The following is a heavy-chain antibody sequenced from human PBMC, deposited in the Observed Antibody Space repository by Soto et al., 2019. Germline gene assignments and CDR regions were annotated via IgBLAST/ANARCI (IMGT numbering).Heavy chain of an antibody. CDR3: AESSGAYNWFDP. CDR1: GGSISSGGYY. D-gene: IGHD3-22*01. V-gene: IGHV4-31*03. CDR2: IYYSGST. J-gene: IGHJ5*02. Sequence: TLSITCTVSGGSISSGGYYWSWIRQHPGKGLEWIGYIYYSGSTYYNPSLKSRVTISVDTSKNQFSLKLSSVTAADTAVYYCAESSGAYNWFDPWGQGTLVTVSS.